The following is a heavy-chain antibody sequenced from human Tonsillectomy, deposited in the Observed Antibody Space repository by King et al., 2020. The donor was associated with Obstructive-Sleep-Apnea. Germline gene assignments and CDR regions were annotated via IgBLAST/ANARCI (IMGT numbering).Heavy chain of an antibody. CDR2: IYYSGNT. Sequence: QLQESGPGLVKPSETLSLTCTVSGGSISSSSYYWGWIRQPPGKGLEWIGSIYYSGNTYYNPSLKSRVTISVEPSKNQFSLKLSSVTAADTAVSYCARARFPGFDPWGQGTLVTVSS. CDR3: ARARFPGFDP. CDR1: GGSISSSSYY. J-gene: IGHJ5*02. V-gene: IGHV4-39*07.